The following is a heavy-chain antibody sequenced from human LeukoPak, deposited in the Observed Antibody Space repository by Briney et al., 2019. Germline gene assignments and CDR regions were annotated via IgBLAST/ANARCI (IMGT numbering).Heavy chain of an antibody. V-gene: IGHV1-2*02. CDR3: ARAHPVTMIVVVTSDY. CDR2: INPNSGGT. D-gene: IGHD3-22*01. J-gene: IGHJ4*02. CDR1: GYTFTGYY. Sequence: ASVKVSCKASGYTFTGYYMHWVRQAPGQGLEWMGWINPNSGGTNYAQKFQGRVTMTRDTSIGTAYMELSRLRSDDTAVYYCARAHPVTMIVVVTSDYWGQGTLVTVSS.